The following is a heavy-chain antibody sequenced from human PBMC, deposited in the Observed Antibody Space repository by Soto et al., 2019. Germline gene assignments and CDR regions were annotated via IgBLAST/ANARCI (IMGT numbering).Heavy chain of an antibody. CDR3: ARGDGLLGDDGDNFYFDY. D-gene: IGHD4-17*01. Sequence: GASVKVSCKASGGTFSSYAISWVRQAPGQGLEWMGGIIPIFGTANYAQKFQGRVTITADESTSTAYMELSSLRSEDTAVYYCARGDGLLGDDGDNFYFDYWGQGTLVTGSS. J-gene: IGHJ4*02. CDR1: GGTFSSYA. CDR2: IIPIFGTA. V-gene: IGHV1-69*13.